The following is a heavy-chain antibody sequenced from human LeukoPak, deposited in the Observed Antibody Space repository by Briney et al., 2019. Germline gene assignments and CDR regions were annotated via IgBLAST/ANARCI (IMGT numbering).Heavy chain of an antibody. J-gene: IGHJ4*02. CDR3: ARDEYSSGWY. V-gene: IGHV3-7*05. Sequence: GGSLRLSCAASGFTFSSSWMSWVRQAPGKGLEWVANINQDGGEKYYVDSVKGRFTISRDKAKNSLYLQMNSLRAEDTAVYYCARDEYSSGWYWGQGTLVTVSS. CDR2: INQDGGEK. CDR1: GFTFSSSW. D-gene: IGHD6-25*01.